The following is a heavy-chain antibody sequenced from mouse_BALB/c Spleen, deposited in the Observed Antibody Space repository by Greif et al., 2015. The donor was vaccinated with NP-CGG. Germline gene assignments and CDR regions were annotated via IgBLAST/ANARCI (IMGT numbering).Heavy chain of an antibody. CDR2: INPSNGGA. CDR1: GYTFISYY. D-gene: IGHD1-2*01. V-gene: IGHV1S81*02. J-gene: IGHJ2*01. Sequence: GAELVKPGASVKLSCKASGYTFISYYMYWVKQRPGQGLEWIGEINPSNGGANLNEKFKSKATLTVDKSSSTAYMQLSSLTSEDSAVYFCTRGRRRDFDFWGRGTTLTVSS. CDR3: TRGRRRDFDF.